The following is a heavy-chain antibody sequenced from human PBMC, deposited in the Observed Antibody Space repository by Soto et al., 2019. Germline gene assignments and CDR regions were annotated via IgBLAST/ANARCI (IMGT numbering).Heavy chain of an antibody. CDR2: IYHGGST. J-gene: IGHJ5*02. D-gene: IGHD3-22*01. CDR1: GGSISSSSYY. CDR3: ARVGPWVPYYYDSSPYTFENWCDP. V-gene: IGHV4-39*02. Sequence: TLSLTCTVSGGSISSSSYYWGWIRQPPGKGLEWIGSIYHGGSTYYNPSLNSRVTLSIDMTNNHVSLILNSVTAADTAVYYCARVGPWVPYYYDSSPYTFENWCDPWGQGTLVTVSS.